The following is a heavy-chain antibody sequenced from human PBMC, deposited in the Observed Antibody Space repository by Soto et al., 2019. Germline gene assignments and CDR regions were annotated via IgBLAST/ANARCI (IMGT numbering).Heavy chain of an antibody. D-gene: IGHD6-6*01. J-gene: IGHJ6*02. CDR3: ARRDDSGSSPYYGMDV. CDR2: IDPSDSYT. Sequence: GESLKISCKDSAYSFTSYWISWVRQLPGKGLEWMGKIDPSDSYTSYSPSFQDHVTISVDKSVSTAYLQWSRLKASDTAIYYCARRDDSGSSPYYGMDVWGQGTTVTVSS. V-gene: IGHV5-10-1*01. CDR1: AYSFTSYW.